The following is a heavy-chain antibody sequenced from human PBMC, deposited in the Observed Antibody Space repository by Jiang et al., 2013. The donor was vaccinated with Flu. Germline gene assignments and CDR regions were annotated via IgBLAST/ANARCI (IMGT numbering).Heavy chain of an antibody. CDR2: IYYSGST. CDR3: ARSSGSYGYYFDY. J-gene: IGHJ4*02. Sequence: ETLSLTCTVSGGSISSYYWSWIRQPPGKGLEWIGYIYYSGSTNYNPSLKSRVTISVDTSKNQFSLKLSSVTAADTAVYYCARSSGSYGYYFDYWGQGTLVTVSS. CDR1: GGSISSYY. V-gene: IGHV4-59*13. D-gene: IGHD1-26*01.